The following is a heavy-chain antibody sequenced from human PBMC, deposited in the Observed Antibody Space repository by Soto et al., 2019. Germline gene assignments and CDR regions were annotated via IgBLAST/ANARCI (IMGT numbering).Heavy chain of an antibody. D-gene: IGHD5-12*01. V-gene: IGHV4-39*01. Sequence: QLQLQESGPGLVKPSETLSLTCTVSGGSISSSSYYWGWIRQPPGKGLEWIGSIYYSGSTYYNPSLKSRVTISVDTSKNQFSLKLSSVTAADTAVYYCARLLRHNYYGMDVWAKGPRSPSP. CDR2: IYYSGST. CDR3: ARLLRHNYYGMDV. CDR1: GGSISSSSYY. J-gene: IGHJ6*02.